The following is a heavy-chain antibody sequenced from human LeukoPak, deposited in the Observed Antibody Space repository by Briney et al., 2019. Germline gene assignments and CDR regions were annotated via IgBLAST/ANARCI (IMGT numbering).Heavy chain of an antibody. CDR2: MYFSGST. CDR1: GGSVSSSFYC. V-gene: IGHV4-39*01. J-gene: IGHJ4*02. Sequence: SETLSLTCTVSGGSVSSSFYCWGWIRQPPGKGLEWIGSMYFSGSTHYNPSLKSRVTISVDTSKNQFSLKLTSVTAADTAVYYCANAASYSVDYWGQGTLVTVSS. D-gene: IGHD1-26*01. CDR3: ANAASYSVDY.